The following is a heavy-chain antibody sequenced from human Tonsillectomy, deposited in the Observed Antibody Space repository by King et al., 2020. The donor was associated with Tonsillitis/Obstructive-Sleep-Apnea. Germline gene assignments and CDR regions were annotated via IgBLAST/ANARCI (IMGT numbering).Heavy chain of an antibody. CDR2: IYYSGST. V-gene: IGHV4-59*08. CDR3: ARAYYDILTGYLHDAFDI. Sequence: QLQESGPGLVKPSKTLSLTCTVSGGSISSYYWSWIRQPPGKGLEWIGYIYYSGSTNYNPSLKSRVTISVDTSKNQFSLKLSSVTAADTAVYYCARAYYDILTGYLHDAFDIWGQGTMVTVSS. CDR1: GGSISSYY. J-gene: IGHJ3*02. D-gene: IGHD3-9*01.